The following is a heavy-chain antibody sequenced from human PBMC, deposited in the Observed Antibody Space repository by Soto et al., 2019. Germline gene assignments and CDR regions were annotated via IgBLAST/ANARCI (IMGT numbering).Heavy chain of an antibody. CDR1: GFTFSSYA. J-gene: IGHJ5*02. V-gene: IGHV3-30-3*01. Sequence: GGSLRLSCAASGFTFSSYAMHWVRQAPGKGLEWVALISYDGSDKDYADSVKARFTISRDNSRNTLFLQMNSLRAEDTAVYYCARSAVAERENWFDPWGQGTLVTVSS. CDR2: ISYDGSDK. CDR3: ARSAVAERENWFDP. D-gene: IGHD6-19*01.